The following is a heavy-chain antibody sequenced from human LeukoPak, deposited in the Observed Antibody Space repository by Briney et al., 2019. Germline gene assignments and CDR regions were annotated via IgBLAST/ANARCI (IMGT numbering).Heavy chain of an antibody. Sequence: PSETLSLTCTVSGGSISSSSYYWGWIRQPPGKGLEWIGEINHSGSTNYNPSLKSRVTISVDTSKNQFSLKLSSVTAADTAVYYCARPGVRDSSGYCYFDYWGQGTLVTVSS. D-gene: IGHD3-22*01. CDR1: GGSISSSSYY. CDR2: INHSGST. CDR3: ARPGVRDSSGYCYFDY. J-gene: IGHJ4*02. V-gene: IGHV4-39*07.